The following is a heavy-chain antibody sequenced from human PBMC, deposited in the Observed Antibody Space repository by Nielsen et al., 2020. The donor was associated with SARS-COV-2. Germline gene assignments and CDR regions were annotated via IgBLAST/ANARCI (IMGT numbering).Heavy chain of an antibody. Sequence: LSLTCAASGFTFSSYGMHWVRQAPGKGLEWVAVIWYDGSNKYYADSVKGRFTISRDNSKNTLYLQMNSLRAEDTAVYYCAREWIQLRGPLDYWGQGTLVTVSS. CDR2: IWYDGSNK. D-gene: IGHD5-18*01. CDR1: GFTFSSYG. CDR3: AREWIQLRGPLDY. V-gene: IGHV3-33*01. J-gene: IGHJ4*02.